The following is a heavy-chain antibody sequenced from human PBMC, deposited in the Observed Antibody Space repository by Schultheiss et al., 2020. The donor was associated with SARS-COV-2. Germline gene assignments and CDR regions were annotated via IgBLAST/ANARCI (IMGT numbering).Heavy chain of an antibody. J-gene: IGHJ4*02. Sequence: SQTLSLTCAVSGDFFSTYYWSWVRQPPGKGLEWIGYVRLSGSTDYNPSLRSRVTISVDTSENQFSLKLTSVSAADTAVYYCARGFHYDSSGGFDHWGQGTLVTVSS. D-gene: IGHD3-22*01. CDR3: ARGFHYDSSGGFDH. CDR2: VRLSGST. V-gene: IGHV4-59*12. CDR1: GDFFSTYY.